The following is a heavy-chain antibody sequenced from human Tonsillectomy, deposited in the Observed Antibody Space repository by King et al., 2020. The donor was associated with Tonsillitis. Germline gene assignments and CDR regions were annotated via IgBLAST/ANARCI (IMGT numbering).Heavy chain of an antibody. CDR3: AKDSGDYVGP. J-gene: IGHJ4*02. D-gene: IGHD4-17*01. CDR2: ISWDIGSI. CDR1: GFTFDDYA. V-gene: IGHV3-9*01. Sequence: VQLVESGGGLVQPGRSLRLSCAASGFTFDDYAMHWVRQAPGKGLEWVSGISWDIGSIGYADSVKGRFTISRDNAKNSLYLQMHSLSAEDTALYYCAKDSGDYVGPWGQGTLVTVSS.